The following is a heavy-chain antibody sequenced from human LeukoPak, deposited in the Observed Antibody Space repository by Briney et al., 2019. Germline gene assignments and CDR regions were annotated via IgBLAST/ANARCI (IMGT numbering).Heavy chain of an antibody. CDR3: VRYDFWSGYYTGRYGMDV. D-gene: IGHD3-3*01. V-gene: IGHV4-34*01. CDR2: INHSGST. Sequence: NPSETLSLTCAVYGGSFSGYYWSWIRQPPGKGLEWIGEINHSGSTNYNPSLKSRVTISVDTSKNQFSLKLSSVTAADTAVYYCVRYDFWSGYYTGRYGMDVWGQGTTVTVSS. CDR1: GGSFSGYY. J-gene: IGHJ6*02.